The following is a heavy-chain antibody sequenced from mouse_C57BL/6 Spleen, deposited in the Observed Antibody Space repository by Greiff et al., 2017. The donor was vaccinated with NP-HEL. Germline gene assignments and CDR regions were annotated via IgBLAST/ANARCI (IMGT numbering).Heavy chain of an antibody. CDR2: INPSSGYT. CDR3: ARGDAPFYAMDY. V-gene: IGHV1-7*01. Sequence: VQLQQSGAELAKPGASVKLSCKASGYTFTSYWMHWVKQRPGQGLEWIGYINPSSGYTKYNQKFKDKATLTADKSSITAYMQLSSLTSDDSAVYYCARGDAPFYAMDYWGQGTSVTVSS. CDR1: GYTFTSYW. J-gene: IGHJ4*01.